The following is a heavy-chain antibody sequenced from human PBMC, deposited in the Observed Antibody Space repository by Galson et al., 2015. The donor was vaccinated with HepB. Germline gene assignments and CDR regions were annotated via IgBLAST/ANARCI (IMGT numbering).Heavy chain of an antibody. Sequence: SVKVSCEASGYTFTGYYMHWVRQAPGQGLEWMGRMNPNSVGQTYAQKFQGRVTMTRDTSISTAYMELSRLRSDDTAVYYCARPRYDYGDYVLGYWGQGTLVTVSS. CDR2: MNPNSVGQ. D-gene: IGHD4-17*01. V-gene: IGHV1-2*06. J-gene: IGHJ4*02. CDR3: ARPRYDYGDYVLGY. CDR1: GYTFTGYY.